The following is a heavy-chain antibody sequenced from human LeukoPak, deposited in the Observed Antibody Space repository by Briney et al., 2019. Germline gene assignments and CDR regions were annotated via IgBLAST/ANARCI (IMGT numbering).Heavy chain of an antibody. D-gene: IGHD1-14*01. CDR1: GFSFSSYE. Sequence: GGSLRLSCAASGFSFSSYEMNWVRRAPGKGLGWISYITSSGTTTYYADSVKGRFTISRDNAKNSLYLQMNSLRAEDTAVYYCARDLSRGKPHAFDIWGQGTMVTVSS. J-gene: IGHJ3*02. V-gene: IGHV3-48*03. CDR2: ITSSGTTT. CDR3: ARDLSRGKPHAFDI.